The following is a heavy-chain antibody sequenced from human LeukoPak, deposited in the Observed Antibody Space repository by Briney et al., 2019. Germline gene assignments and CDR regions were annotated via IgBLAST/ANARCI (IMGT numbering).Heavy chain of an antibody. CDR2: ISAYNGNT. CDR3: ARFYYGSGSYYSNFDY. CDR1: GYTFTSYG. Sequence: ASVKVSCKASGYTFTSYGISWVRQAPGQGLEWMGWISAYNGNTNYAQKLQGRVTMTTDTSTSTAYMELRSLRSEDTAVYYCARFYYGSGSYYSNFDYWGQGTLVTVSS. V-gene: IGHV1-18*01. D-gene: IGHD3-10*01. J-gene: IGHJ4*02.